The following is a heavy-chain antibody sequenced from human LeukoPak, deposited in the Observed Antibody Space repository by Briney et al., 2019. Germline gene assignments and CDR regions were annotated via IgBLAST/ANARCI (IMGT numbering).Heavy chain of an antibody. CDR3: ASPPLSSAMYYAH. Sequence: ASVKVSSKASGYNFSGRYMHWVRQAAGQGLEWMGWIKPSNGDTKYAQNFQGKVTMTRDTSISTAYMELSSLRSDDTAVYYCASPPLSSAMYYAHWGQGTLVTVSS. V-gene: IGHV1-2*02. D-gene: IGHD1-26*01. J-gene: IGHJ4*02. CDR2: IKPSNGDT. CDR1: GYNFSGRY.